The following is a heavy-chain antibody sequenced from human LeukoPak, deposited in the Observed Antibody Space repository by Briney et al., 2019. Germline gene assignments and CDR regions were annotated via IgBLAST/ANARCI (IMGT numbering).Heavy chain of an antibody. CDR1: GFTFSNAW. Sequence: PGGSLRLSCAASGFTFSNAWMSWVRQAPGKGREWVGRIKSKTDGGTTDYAAPVKGRFTISRDDSKNTLYLQMNSLKTEDTAVYYCTTDPTNWNSYGMDVWGQGTTVTVSS. CDR2: IKSKTDGGTT. CDR3: TTDPTNWNSYGMDV. J-gene: IGHJ6*02. D-gene: IGHD1-7*01. V-gene: IGHV3-15*01.